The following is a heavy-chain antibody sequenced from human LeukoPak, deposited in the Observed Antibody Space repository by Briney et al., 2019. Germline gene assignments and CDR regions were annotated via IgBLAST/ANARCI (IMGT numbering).Heavy chain of an antibody. CDR1: GFSFSSYA. J-gene: IGHJ4*02. D-gene: IGHD1-26*01. CDR3: AKGKVNHLGALDF. CDR2: VSESGDGT. Sequence: SGGSLRLSCAASGFSFSSYAISWVRQAPGKGLEWVSSVSESGDGTYYADSVMGRFIISRDNSRKTFHLQMDSLRADDTAIYYCAKGKVNHLGALDFWGQGTLVTVSS. V-gene: IGHV3-23*01.